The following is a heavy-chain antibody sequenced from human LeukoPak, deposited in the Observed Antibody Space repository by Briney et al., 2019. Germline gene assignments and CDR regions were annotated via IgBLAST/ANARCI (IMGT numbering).Heavy chain of an antibody. CDR1: GYTFTSYA. CDR3: ASEAAAGTSSAYYYGMDV. CDR2: INAGNGNT. V-gene: IGHV1-3*01. J-gene: IGHJ6*04. Sequence: ASVKVSCKASGYTFTSYATHWVRQAPGQRLEWMGWINAGNGNTKYSQKFQGRVTITRDTSASTAYMELSSLRSEDTAVYYCASEAAAGTSSAYYYGMDVWGKGTTVTVSS. D-gene: IGHD6-13*01.